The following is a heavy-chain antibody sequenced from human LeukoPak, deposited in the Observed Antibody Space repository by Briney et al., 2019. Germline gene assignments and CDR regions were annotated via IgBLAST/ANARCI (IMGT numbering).Heavy chain of an antibody. CDR3: ARTYYDFWSGYNLFDY. CDR2: IYPGDSDT. V-gene: IGHV5-51*01. J-gene: IGHJ4*02. D-gene: IGHD3-3*01. Sequence: GESLKISCKGSGYSFTSYWIGWVRQMPGKGLEWMGIIYPGDSDTRYSPSFQGQVTISADKSISTAYLQWSSLKASDTAMYYCARTYYDFWSGYNLFDYWGQGTLVTVSS. CDR1: GYSFTSYW.